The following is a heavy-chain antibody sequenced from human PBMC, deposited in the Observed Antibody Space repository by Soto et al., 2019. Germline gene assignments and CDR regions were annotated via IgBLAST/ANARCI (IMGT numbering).Heavy chain of an antibody. J-gene: IGHJ3*02. CDR3: AKEVEGAFDI. Sequence: QVQLVESGGGVVQPGRSLRLSCAASGFTFSSYGMHWVRQAPGKGLEWVAVISYDGSNKYYADSVKGRFTISRDNSKNTLYLQMNSLRAEDTAVYYCAKEVEGAFDIWGQGTMVTVSS. CDR1: GFTFSSYG. V-gene: IGHV3-30*18. CDR2: ISYDGSNK.